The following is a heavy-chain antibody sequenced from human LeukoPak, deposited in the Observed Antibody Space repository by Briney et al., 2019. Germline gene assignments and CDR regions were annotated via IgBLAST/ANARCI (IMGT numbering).Heavy chain of an antibody. Sequence: SGPTLVKPTQTLTLTCTFSGFSLSTSGVGVGWIRQPPGKALEWLALIYWNDDKRYSPSLKSRLTITKDTSKNQVVLTMTNMDPVDTATYYCAHGGKALVRGVIISWFDPWGQGTLVTVSS. CDR1: GFSLSTSGVG. CDR2: IYWNDDK. D-gene: IGHD3-10*01. CDR3: AHGGKALVRGVIISWFDP. J-gene: IGHJ5*02. V-gene: IGHV2-5*01.